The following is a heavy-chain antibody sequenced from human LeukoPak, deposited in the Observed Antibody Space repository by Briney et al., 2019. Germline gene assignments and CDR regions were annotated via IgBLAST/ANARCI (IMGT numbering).Heavy chain of an antibody. V-gene: IGHV1-46*01. J-gene: IGHJ4*02. D-gene: IGHD2-2*01. Sequence: ASVKVSCKASGYSFTSYYIHWVRQAPGQGLEWMGIINPSGGSTSYAQKFQGRVIMTRDTSTSTVYMYLSSLRSEDTAVYYCATDGSSTDDYYFDYWGQGTLVTVSS. CDR3: ATDGSSTDDYYFDY. CDR1: GYSFTSYY. CDR2: INPSGGST.